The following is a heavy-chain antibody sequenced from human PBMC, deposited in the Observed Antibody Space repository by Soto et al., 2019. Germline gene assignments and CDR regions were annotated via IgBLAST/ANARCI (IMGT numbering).Heavy chain of an antibody. Sequence: SETLSLTCTVSGGSISSSSYYWGWIRQPPGKRLEWIGSIYYSGSTNYNPSLKSRVTISVDTPKNQFSLKLNSVTAADTAVYYCARDVVELRRRYFDYWGQGTLVTVSS. CDR2: IYYSGST. CDR3: ARDVVELRRRYFDY. V-gene: IGHV4-39*07. CDR1: GGSISSSSYY. D-gene: IGHD1-7*01. J-gene: IGHJ4*02.